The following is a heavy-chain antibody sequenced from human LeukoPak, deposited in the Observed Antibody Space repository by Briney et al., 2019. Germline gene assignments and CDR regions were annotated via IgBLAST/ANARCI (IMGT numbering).Heavy chain of an antibody. D-gene: IGHD4-17*01. CDR3: ARHRRATVNHYYYGMDV. CDR1: GYSFTRYW. V-gene: IGHV5-51*01. J-gene: IGHJ6*02. CDR2: IYPGDSDT. Sequence: GESLKISCKGSGYSFTRYWIGWVRQMPGKGLEWMGIIYPGDSDTRYSPSFQGQVTISADKSISTAYLQWSSLKASDTAMYYCARHRRATVNHYYYGMDVWGQGTTVTVSS.